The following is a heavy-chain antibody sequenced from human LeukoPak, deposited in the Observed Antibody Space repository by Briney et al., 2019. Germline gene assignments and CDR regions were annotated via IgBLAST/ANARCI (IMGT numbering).Heavy chain of an antibody. CDR2: ISSSSSYI. V-gene: IGHV3-21*01. D-gene: IGHD4-17*01. Sequence: GGSLRLSCAASGFTFSSYSMNWVRQAPGKGLEWVSSISSSSSYIYYADSVKGRFTISRDNSKNTLYLQMNSLRAEDTAVYYCAKGGIPSYGDAGYNWFDPWGQGTLVTVSS. CDR3: AKGGIPSYGDAGYNWFDP. J-gene: IGHJ5*02. CDR1: GFTFSSYS.